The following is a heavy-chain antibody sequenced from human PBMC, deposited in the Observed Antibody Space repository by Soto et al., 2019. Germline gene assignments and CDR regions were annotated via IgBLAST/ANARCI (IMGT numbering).Heavy chain of an antibody. CDR3: ARARGYCSGGSCYSEDYYGMDV. CDR2: IYHSGST. J-gene: IGHJ6*02. D-gene: IGHD2-15*01. V-gene: IGHV4-30-2*01. Sequence: NPSETLSLTCAVSGGSISSGGYSWSWIRQPPGKGLEWIGYIYHSGSTYYNPSLKSRVTISVDRSKNQFSLKLSSVTAADTAVYYCARARGYCSGGSCYSEDYYGMDVWGQGTTVTVSS. CDR1: GGSISSGGYS.